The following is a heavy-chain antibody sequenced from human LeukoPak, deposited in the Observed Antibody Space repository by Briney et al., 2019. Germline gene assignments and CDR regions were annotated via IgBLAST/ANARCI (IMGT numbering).Heavy chain of an antibody. J-gene: IGHJ5*02. Sequence: GGSLRLSCAASGFTFSNYAMSWVRQAPGKGLEWVSGINSGASTYYADSVKGRFIISRDNSKNTLYLQMNSLRAEDTAVYYCAKAFTVTRVYNCLDPWGQGTLVTVSS. CDR3: AKAFTVTRVYNCLDP. CDR2: INSGAST. V-gene: IGHV3-23*01. D-gene: IGHD4-17*01. CDR1: GFTFSNYA.